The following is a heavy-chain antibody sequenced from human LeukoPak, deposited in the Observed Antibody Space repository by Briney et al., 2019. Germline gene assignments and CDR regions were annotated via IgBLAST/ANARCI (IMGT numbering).Heavy chain of an antibody. J-gene: IGHJ6*03. V-gene: IGHV4-34*01. CDR2: INHSGNT. Sequence: PSETLSLTCTVYGGSFSDYFWTWIRQSPGKGLEWIGDINHSGNTNYNPSLKSRVTISVDTSKNQFSLNLTSVTAADTAVYFCARGRRLVGAQRPLYFYYYYFDVWGKGTTVTVPS. D-gene: IGHD1-26*01. CDR3: ARGRRLVGAQRPLYFYYYYFDV. CDR1: GGSFSDYF.